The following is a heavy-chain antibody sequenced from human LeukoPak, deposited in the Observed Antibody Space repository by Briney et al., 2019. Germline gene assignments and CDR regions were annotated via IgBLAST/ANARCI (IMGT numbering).Heavy chain of an antibody. D-gene: IGHD6-13*01. CDR1: GGSISSYY. CDR2: IYYSGST. V-gene: IGHV4-59*01. CDR3: ARGLYKKQLVPAFDL. J-gene: IGHJ3*01. Sequence: PSETLSLTCTVSGGSISSYYWSWIRQPPGKGLEWIGYIYYSGSTNYNPSLKSRVTISVDTSKHQFSLKLSSVTAADTAVYYCARGLYKKQLVPAFDLWGQGTMVTVPS.